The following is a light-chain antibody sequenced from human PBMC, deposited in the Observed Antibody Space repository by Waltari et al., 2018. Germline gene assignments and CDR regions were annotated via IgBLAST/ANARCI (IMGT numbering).Light chain of an antibody. Sequence: QSALTQPASVSGSPGQAITISCTGTSSDVGSYNLVSWYQQHPGKAPKPMIYEGSKRPSGVPNLLSGSKSGNTASLPISGLQAEDEADYYCCSYAGSSTFNWVFGGGTNLTVL. V-gene: IGLV2-23*01. CDR1: SSDVGSYNL. J-gene: IGLJ3*02. CDR2: EGS. CDR3: CSYAGSSTFNWV.